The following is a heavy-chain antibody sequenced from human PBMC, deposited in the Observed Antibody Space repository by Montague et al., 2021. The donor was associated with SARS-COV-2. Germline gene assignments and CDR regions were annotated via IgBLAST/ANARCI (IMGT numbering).Heavy chain of an antibody. V-gene: IGHV4-61*08. CDR3: ATHRQHHNH. D-gene: IGHD6-13*01. J-gene: IGHJ5*02. CDR1: GFSLTTDGMC. CDR2: IFYNGDT. Sequence: LVKPTQTLTLTCTFSGFSLTTDGMCVSWVRQPPGKALEWIGYIFYNGDTNYNPSLKSRVSISVDTSKNQFSLKLIAVTAADTAVYFCATHRQHHNHWGQGAMVAVSS.